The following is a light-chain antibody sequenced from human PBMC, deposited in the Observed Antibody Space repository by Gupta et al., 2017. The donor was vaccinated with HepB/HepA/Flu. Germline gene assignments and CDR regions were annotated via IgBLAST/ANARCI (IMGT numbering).Light chain of an antibody. CDR2: GAS. Sequence: EIVMTQSPATLSVSAGERATLSCRASQSVSSNLAWYQQKPGQAPMLLIFGASTRATGIPARFSGSGSGTXFTLTVXSLQSEDFAVYYCQQYTNWPATFGXGTKVEIK. CDR3: QQYTNWPAT. J-gene: IGKJ4*01. V-gene: IGKV3-15*01. CDR1: QSVSSN.